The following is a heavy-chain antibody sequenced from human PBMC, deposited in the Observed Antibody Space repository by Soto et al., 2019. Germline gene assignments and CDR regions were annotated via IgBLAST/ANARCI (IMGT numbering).Heavy chain of an antibody. V-gene: IGHV1-8*01. CDR1: GYTFTSYD. CDR3: ARYCSSTSCSRLYYYYYYMDV. Sequence: ASVKVSCKASGYTFTSYDINWVRQATGQGLEWMGWMNPNSGNTGYAQKFQGRVTMTRNTSISTAYMELSSLRSEDTAVYYCARYCSSTSCSRLYYYYYYMDVWGKGTTVTVSS. D-gene: IGHD2-2*01. J-gene: IGHJ6*03. CDR2: MNPNSGNT.